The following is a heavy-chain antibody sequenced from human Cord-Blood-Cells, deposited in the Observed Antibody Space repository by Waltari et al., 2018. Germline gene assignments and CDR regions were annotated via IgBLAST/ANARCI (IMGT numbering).Heavy chain of an antibody. CDR2: IYYSGST. CDR3: ARSIQYDFWSGYYWYFDL. Sequence: QVQLQESGPGLVKPSQTLSLTCTVSGCSISSGGYYWSWIRQHPGTGLEWIGYIYYSGSTYYNPSLKSRVTISVDTSKNQFSLKLSSVTAADTAVYYCARSIQYDFWSGYYWYFDLWGRGTLVTVSS. V-gene: IGHV4-31*03. CDR1: GCSISSGGYY. D-gene: IGHD3-3*01. J-gene: IGHJ2*01.